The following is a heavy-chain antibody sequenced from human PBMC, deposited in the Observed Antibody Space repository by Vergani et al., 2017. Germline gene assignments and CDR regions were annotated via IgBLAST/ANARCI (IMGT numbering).Heavy chain of an antibody. V-gene: IGHV3-30-3*01. CDR1: GFTFSSYA. J-gene: IGHJ3*02. CDR2: ISYDGSNK. D-gene: IGHD6-25*01. CDR3: ARDPVWGSTRLNDAFDI. Sequence: QVQLVESGGGVVQPGGSLRLSCAASGFTFSSYAMHWVRQAPGKGLEWVAVISYDGSNKYYADSVKGRFTISRDNSKNTLYLQMNSLRAEDTAVYYCARDPVWGSTRLNDAFDIWGQGTMVTVSS.